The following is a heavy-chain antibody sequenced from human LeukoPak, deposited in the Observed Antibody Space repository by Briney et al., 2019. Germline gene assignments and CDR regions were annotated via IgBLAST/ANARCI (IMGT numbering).Heavy chain of an antibody. CDR3: ARDRTGRQLISRKDYYYMDV. D-gene: IGHD2-8*01. Sequence: GGSLRLSCAASGFTFSSYAMSWVRQAPGKGLEWVSAITGSGGSTYYADSVKGRFTISRDNSKNTLYLQMNSLRAEDTAVYYCARDRTGRQLISRKDYYYMDVWGKGTTVTISS. CDR2: ITGSGGST. J-gene: IGHJ6*03. V-gene: IGHV3-23*01. CDR1: GFTFSSYA.